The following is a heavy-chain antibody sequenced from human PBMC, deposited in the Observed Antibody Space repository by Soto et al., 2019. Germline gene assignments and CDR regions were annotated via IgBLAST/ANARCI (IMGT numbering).Heavy chain of an antibody. CDR2: ISATSSST. V-gene: IGHV3-23*01. CDR1: GFTFSSYS. D-gene: IGHD3-10*01. Sequence: PGGSLRLSCAASGFTFSSYSMTWVRQAPGKGLEWVSAISATSSSTYYADSVKGRFTISRDNSKNTLYLQMNSLRAEDTAVYYCAKDAPYYYGSGRASGMDVWGQGTTVTVSS. J-gene: IGHJ6*02. CDR3: AKDAPYYYGSGRASGMDV.